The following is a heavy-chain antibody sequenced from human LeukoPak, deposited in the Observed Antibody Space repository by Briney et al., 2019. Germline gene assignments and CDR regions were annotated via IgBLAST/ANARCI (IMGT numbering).Heavy chain of an antibody. V-gene: IGHV1-18*01. CDR1: GYTFTSYG. CDR3: ARLEAAAGDY. CDR2: ISAYNGNT. D-gene: IGHD6-13*01. Sequence: ASVTVSCKASGYTFTSYGISWVRQAPGQGLEWMGWISAYNGNTNYAQKLQGRVTMTTDTSTSTAYMALRGLRSDDTAVYYCARLEAAAGDYWGQGTLVTVSS. J-gene: IGHJ4*02.